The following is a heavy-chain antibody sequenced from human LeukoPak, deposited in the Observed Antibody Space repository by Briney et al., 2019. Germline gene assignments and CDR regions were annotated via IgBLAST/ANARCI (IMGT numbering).Heavy chain of an antibody. J-gene: IGHJ4*02. CDR3: ARDCHGSGNFDY. D-gene: IGHD3-10*01. V-gene: IGHV4-61*02. CDR1: GGSISSGSYY. Sequence: SQTLSLTCTVSGGSISSGSYYWSWIRQPAGKGLEWIGRIYTSGSTNYNPSLKSRVTISVDTSKNQFSLKLSSVTAADTAVYYCARDCHGSGNFDYWGQGTLVTVSS. CDR2: IYTSGST.